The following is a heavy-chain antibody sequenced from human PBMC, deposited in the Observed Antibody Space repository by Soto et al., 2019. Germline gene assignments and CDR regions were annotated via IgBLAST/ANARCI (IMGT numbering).Heavy chain of an antibody. CDR1: GGSISSYY. D-gene: IGHD4-17*01. CDR2: IYYSGST. J-gene: IGHJ6*02. CDR3: VRRTVTTIYYYGMDV. Sequence: PSETLSLTCTVSGGSISSYYWTWIRQPPGKGLEWIGYIYYSGSTYYNPSLKSRVTISVDTSKNQFSLRLNSVTAADTAVYYCVRRTVTTIYYYGMDVWGQGTTVTV. V-gene: IGHV4-59*01.